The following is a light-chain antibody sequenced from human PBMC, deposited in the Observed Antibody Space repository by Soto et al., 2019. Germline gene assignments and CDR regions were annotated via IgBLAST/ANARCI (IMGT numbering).Light chain of an antibody. J-gene: IGKJ4*01. CDR2: GAS. V-gene: IGKV3-20*01. CDR1: QSVSSSY. Sequence: EIVLTQSPGTLSLSPGERATLSCRASQSVSSSYLAWYQQKPGQAPRLLIYGASSRATGIPDRFSGSGSGTEFTLTISRLEPEDVAVYYCQQYASSVTFGGGTKVDIK. CDR3: QQYASSVT.